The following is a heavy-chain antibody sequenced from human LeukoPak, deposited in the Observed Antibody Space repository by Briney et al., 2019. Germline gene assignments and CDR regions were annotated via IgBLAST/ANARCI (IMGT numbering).Heavy chain of an antibody. CDR1: GFTFSDYY. D-gene: IGHD6-13*01. CDR3: AKDRGSSSWYVDY. CDR2: ISSSSSYT. J-gene: IGHJ4*02. Sequence: KPGGSLRLSCAASGFTFSDYYMSWIRQAPGKGLEWVSYISSSSSYTNYADSVKGRFTISRDNAKNSLYLQMNSLRVEDTAVYYCAKDRGSSSWYVDYWGQGTLVTVSS. V-gene: IGHV3-11*06.